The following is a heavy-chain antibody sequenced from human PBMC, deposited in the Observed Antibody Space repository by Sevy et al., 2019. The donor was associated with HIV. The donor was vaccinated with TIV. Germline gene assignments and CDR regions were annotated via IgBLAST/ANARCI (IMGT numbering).Heavy chain of an antibody. CDR3: AKDRYGLDY. CDR1: GFTFSSYG. Sequence: RGSLRLSCAASGFTFSSYGMHWVRQAPGKGLEWVAFIRYDGSNKYYADSVKGRFTISRDNSKNTLYLQMNSLRAEDTAVYYCAKDRYGLDYWGQGTLVTVSS. D-gene: IGHD1-20*01. V-gene: IGHV3-30*02. CDR2: IRYDGSNK. J-gene: IGHJ4*02.